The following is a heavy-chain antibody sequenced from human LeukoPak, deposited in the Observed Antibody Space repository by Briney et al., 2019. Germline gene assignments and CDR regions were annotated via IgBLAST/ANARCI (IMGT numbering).Heavy chain of an antibody. D-gene: IGHD6-19*01. CDR1: GFTVSSNY. CDR3: AKDRIAVAGTLDY. V-gene: IGHV3-53*01. J-gene: IGHJ4*02. CDR2: IYSGGST. Sequence: PGGSLRLSCAASGFTVSSNYMSWVRQAPGKGLEWVSVIYSGGSTYYADSVKGRFTISRDNSKNTLYLQMNSLRAEDTAVCYCAKDRIAVAGTLDYWGQGTLVTVSS.